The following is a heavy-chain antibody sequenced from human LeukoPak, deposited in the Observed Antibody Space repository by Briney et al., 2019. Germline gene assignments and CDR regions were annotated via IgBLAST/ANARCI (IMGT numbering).Heavy chain of an antibody. CDR2: ISGSGGST. Sequence: GGSLRLSCVVSGFSFDDHAMHWVRQRPGKGLEWVSGISGSGGSTYYADSVKGRFTISRDNSKNTLYLQMNSLRAEDTAVYYCAKDDYGDLGDWFDPWGQGTLVTVSS. CDR1: GFSFDDHA. CDR3: AKDDYGDLGDWFDP. V-gene: IGHV3-23*01. D-gene: IGHD4-17*01. J-gene: IGHJ5*02.